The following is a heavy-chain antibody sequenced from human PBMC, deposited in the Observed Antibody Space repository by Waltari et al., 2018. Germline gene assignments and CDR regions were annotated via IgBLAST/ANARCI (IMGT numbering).Heavy chain of an antibody. J-gene: IGHJ4*02. CDR1: GFSLSTSGVG. Sequence: QITLKESGPTLVKPTQTLTLTCTFSGFSLSTSGVGVGWIRQPPGKALEWLALIYWNDDKRYSPCLRSRLTITKDTSKNQVVLTMTNMDPVDTATYYCAHSGGHESRGWYEFDYWGQGTLVTVSS. CDR2: IYWNDDK. V-gene: IGHV2-5*01. CDR3: AHSGGHESRGWYEFDY. D-gene: IGHD6-19*01.